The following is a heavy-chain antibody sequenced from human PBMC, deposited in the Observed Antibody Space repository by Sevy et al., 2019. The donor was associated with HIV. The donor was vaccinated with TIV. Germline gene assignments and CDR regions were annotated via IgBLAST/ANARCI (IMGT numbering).Heavy chain of an antibody. V-gene: IGHV4-31*03. CDR3: ARASGNIAAAGRFFDY. D-gene: IGHD6-13*01. CDR2: IYYSGST. Sequence: SETLSLTCTVSGGSISSGGYYWSWIRQHPGKGLEWIGYIYYSGSTYYNPSLKSRVTISVDTSKNQFPLKLSSVTAADTAGYYCARASGNIAAAGRFFDYWGQGTLVTVSS. J-gene: IGHJ4*02. CDR1: GGSISSGGYY.